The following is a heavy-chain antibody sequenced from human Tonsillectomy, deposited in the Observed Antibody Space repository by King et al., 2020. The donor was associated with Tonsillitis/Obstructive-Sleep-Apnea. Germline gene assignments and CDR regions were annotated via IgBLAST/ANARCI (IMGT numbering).Heavy chain of an antibody. CDR3: ARVGYDNWFDP. CDR1: GGSISSYY. J-gene: IGHJ5*02. Sequence: VQLQESGPGLVKPSETLSLTCTVSGGSISSYYWSWIRQPPGKGLEWIGYIYYSGDTNYNPSLKSRVTISVDTSKNQFSLNLSSVTAADTAVYYCARVGYDNWFDPWGQGTLVTVSS. CDR2: IYYSGDT. V-gene: IGHV4-59*01. D-gene: IGHD1-1*01.